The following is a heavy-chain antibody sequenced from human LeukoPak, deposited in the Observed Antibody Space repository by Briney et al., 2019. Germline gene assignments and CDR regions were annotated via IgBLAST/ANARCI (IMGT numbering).Heavy chain of an antibody. V-gene: IGHV3-23*01. CDR1: GFTFSSYS. D-gene: IGHD5-12*01. CDR3: AKQDIVATIEGVGGMDV. J-gene: IGHJ6*02. CDR2: ISGSGGST. Sequence: GGSLRLSCAASGFTFSSYSMNWVRQAPGKGLEWVSAISGSGGSTYYADSVKGRFTISRDNSKNTLYLQMNSLRAEDTAVYYCAKQDIVATIEGVGGMDVWGQGTTVTVSS.